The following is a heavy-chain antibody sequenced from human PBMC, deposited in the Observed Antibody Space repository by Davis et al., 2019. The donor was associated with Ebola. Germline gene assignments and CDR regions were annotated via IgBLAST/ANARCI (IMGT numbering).Heavy chain of an antibody. CDR3: ARDSFITPFDY. CDR1: GYTFTSYA. D-gene: IGHD3-22*01. CDR2: ISAYNGNT. V-gene: IGHV1-18*01. J-gene: IGHJ4*02. Sequence: ASVKVSCKASGYTFTSYAMHWVRQAPGQRLEWMGWISAYNGNTNYAQKLQGRVTMTTDTSTSTAYMELRSLRSDDTAVYYCARDSFITPFDYWGQGTLVTVSS.